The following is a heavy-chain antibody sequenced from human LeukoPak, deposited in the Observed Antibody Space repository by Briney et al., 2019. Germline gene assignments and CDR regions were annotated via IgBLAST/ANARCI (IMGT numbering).Heavy chain of an antibody. CDR3: AGGDYYGSGSARRHWFDP. CDR2: IEQHGNEK. J-gene: IGHJ5*02. Sequence: GSLRLSCSASGFTFSSYCMNWVRPAPGKGLEWVANIEQHGNEKYYMDSVKGRFTISRDNAKNSLYLEMNSLRAEDTAVYYCAGGDYYGSGSARRHWFDPWGQGTLVTVSS. D-gene: IGHD3-10*01. V-gene: IGHV3-7*04. CDR1: GFTFSSYC.